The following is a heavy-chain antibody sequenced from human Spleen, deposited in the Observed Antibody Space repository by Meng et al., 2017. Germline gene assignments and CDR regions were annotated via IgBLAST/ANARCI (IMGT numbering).Heavy chain of an antibody. D-gene: IGHD2-21*02. Sequence: SETLSLTCTVSGGSIRSSSYYWSWIRQPPGKGLEWIGYIYYSGSTNYNPSLKSRVTISVDTSKNQFSLKLSSVTAADTAVYYCARAPLAYCGGDCEMGFDYWGQGTLVTVSS. J-gene: IGHJ4*02. V-gene: IGHV4-61*01. CDR3: ARAPLAYCGGDCEMGFDY. CDR1: GGSIRSSSYY. CDR2: IYYSGST.